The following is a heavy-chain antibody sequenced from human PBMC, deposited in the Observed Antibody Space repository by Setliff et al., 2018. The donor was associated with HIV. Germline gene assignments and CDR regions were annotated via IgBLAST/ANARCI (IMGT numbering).Heavy chain of an antibody. CDR2: INWNGGNT. CDR1: GFTFDDYG. D-gene: IGHD1-26*01. J-gene: IGHJ6*03. Sequence: GGSLRLSCAASGFTFDDYGMSWVRQAPGKGLEWVSGINWNGGNTGYADSVKGRFTISRDNAKNSLYLQMNSLRAEDTALYYCAKLVVGFSGTSAYMDVWGKGTTVTVSS. V-gene: IGHV3-20*04. CDR3: AKLVVGFSGTSAYMDV.